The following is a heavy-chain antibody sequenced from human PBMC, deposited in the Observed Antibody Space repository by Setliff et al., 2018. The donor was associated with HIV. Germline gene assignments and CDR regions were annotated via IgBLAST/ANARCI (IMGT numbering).Heavy chain of an antibody. D-gene: IGHD4-4*01. V-gene: IGHV4-4*02. Sequence: SETLSLTCAVSGDSIRSDHWWTWVRQSPGKGLEWIGEIYHSGSTTYNPSLKSRVTISVDKSTNQFSLRLTSVTAEDTGVYYCARTVPHSAAQDAFDIWGQGTVVTVSS. CDR1: GDSIRSDHW. CDR2: IYHSGST. J-gene: IGHJ3*02. CDR3: ARTVPHSAAQDAFDI.